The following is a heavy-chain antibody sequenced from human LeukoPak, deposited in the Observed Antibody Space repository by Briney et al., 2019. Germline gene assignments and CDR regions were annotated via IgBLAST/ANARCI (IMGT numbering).Heavy chain of an antibody. CDR3: ASGPYYYDSSGYADY. J-gene: IGHJ4*02. CDR2: INPSGGT. V-gene: IGHV4-34*01. CDR1: GGSFSGYF. D-gene: IGHD3-22*01. Sequence: SETLSLTCVAYGGSFSGYFWSWIRQPPGKGLEWIGEINPSGGTGNNPSLRSRVTISKDTSKNQLSLKLTSVTAADTAVYYCASGPYYYDSSGYADYWGQGTLVTVSS.